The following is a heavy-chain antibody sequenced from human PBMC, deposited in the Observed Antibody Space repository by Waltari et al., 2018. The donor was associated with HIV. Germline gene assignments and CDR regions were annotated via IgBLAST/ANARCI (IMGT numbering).Heavy chain of an antibody. D-gene: IGHD1-7*01. V-gene: IGHV3-74*01. Sequence: EVQLVESGGGLVQPGGSLRLSCAASGFTFSSYWTHWVRQAPGKGLVWASRMNSEGSRPSYGDSVKDRVTISRHNAKNTVYLQMIRRRAEDTAVYYCARAGRDGKLPPDYWGQGTLVAVSS. CDR1: GFTFSSYW. CDR2: MNSEGSRP. J-gene: IGHJ4*02. CDR3: ARAGRDGKLPPDY.